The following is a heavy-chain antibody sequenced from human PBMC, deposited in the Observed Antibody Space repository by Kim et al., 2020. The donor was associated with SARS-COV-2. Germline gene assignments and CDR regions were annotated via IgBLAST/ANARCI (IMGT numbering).Heavy chain of an antibody. CDR3: ARGPEWGAFDI. Sequence: THYNPSLKSRVTISVDPSKNQFSLKLSSVTAADTAVYYCARGPEWGAFDIWGQGTMVTVSS. V-gene: IGHV4-34*01. D-gene: IGHD1-26*01. J-gene: IGHJ3*02. CDR2: T.